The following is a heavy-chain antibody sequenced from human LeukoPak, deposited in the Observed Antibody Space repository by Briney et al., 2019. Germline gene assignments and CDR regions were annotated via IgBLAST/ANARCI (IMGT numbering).Heavy chain of an antibody. J-gene: IGHJ5*02. CDR1: GFTFSSYW. V-gene: IGHV3-74*03. D-gene: IGHD4-17*01. CDR2: INTYGTST. CDR3: ARGSTTVTTKDWFDP. Sequence: GGSLRLSCAASGFTFSSYWMHWVRQVPGKGLVWVARINTYGTSTTYGDSVEGRFTISRDNAKNTLDLEMNSLRDDGTAVYYWARGSTTVTTKDWFDPWGQGTQVTGSS.